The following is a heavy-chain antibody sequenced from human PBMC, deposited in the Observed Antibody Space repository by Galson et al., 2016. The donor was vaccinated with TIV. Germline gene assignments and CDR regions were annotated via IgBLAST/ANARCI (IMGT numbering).Heavy chain of an antibody. Sequence: LRLSCAASRFSFHTYWMSWLRQAPGKGLEWVASINDGGSEKDYVDSVKGRFTISRDNAQTSLYLQMDSLRAGDTAVYYCARMLFDIVQAPAATPTGYFDPWGQGTLVTVSS. D-gene: IGHD2-2*01. CDR1: RFSFHTYW. CDR3: ARMLFDIVQAPAATPTGYFDP. V-gene: IGHV3-7*01. CDR2: INDGGSEK. J-gene: IGHJ5*02.